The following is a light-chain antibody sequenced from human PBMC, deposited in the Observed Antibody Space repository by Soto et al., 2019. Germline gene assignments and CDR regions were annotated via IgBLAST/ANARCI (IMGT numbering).Light chain of an antibody. CDR2: SAS. Sequence: DVQMPQSPSSLTASVGDRVTITCRASQRVGSYLNWYQQKPGKAPTLLIYSASELQSGVSSRFSGSGSGTDFTLTIRNLQPEDFAVYYCQQSHNTPLTCGQGTKVE. CDR1: QRVGSY. CDR3: QQSHNTPLT. J-gene: IGKJ1*01. V-gene: IGKV1-39*01.